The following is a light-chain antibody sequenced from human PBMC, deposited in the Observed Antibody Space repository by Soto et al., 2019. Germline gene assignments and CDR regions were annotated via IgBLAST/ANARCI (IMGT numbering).Light chain of an antibody. V-gene: IGLV2-11*01. Sequence: QSALTQPRSVSGSPEQSVTISCTGASSDVGGYDSVSWYRQHPGKAPQLMIYDVSKRPSGVPDRFSGSKSGNTASLTISGLQAEDEADYYCCSFTSSYTLLFGGGTKVTVL. J-gene: IGLJ2*01. CDR3: CSFTSSYTLL. CDR1: SSDVGGYDS. CDR2: DVS.